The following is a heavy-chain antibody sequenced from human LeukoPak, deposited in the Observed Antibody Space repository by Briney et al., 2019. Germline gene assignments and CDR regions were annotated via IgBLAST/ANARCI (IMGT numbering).Heavy chain of an antibody. D-gene: IGHD2-15*01. CDR1: EGPFNSYA. CDR2: VVPLFGTT. Sequence: SVKVSCKASEGPFNSYAISWVRQAPGQGLEWMGGVVPLFGTTSYAQKFQGRITITADKSTTTAYMEMSGLRPEDTAMYYCARAPRSVVVVAASPHLDYWGQGTLVTVSS. CDR3: ARAPRSVVVVAASPHLDY. J-gene: IGHJ4*02. V-gene: IGHV1-69*06.